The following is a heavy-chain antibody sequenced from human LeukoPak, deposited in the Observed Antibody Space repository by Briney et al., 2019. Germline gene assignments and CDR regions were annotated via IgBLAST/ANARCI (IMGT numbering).Heavy chain of an antibody. D-gene: IGHD2-8*01. CDR3: ARDVCPAYCSNGVWGSDAFDI. CDR1: GFTFSSYS. V-gene: IGHV3-21*01. J-gene: IGHJ3*02. Sequence: PGGSLRLSCAASGFTFSSYSMNWVRQAPGKGLEWVSSISSNSRDIYYADTVKGRLTISRDNAKNSRYLQMNRLRAEDTAVYYCARDVCPAYCSNGVWGSDAFDIWGQGTMVSVSS. CDR2: ISSNSRDI.